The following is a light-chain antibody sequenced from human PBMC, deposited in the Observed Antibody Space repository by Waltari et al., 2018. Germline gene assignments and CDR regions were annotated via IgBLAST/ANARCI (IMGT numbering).Light chain of an antibody. J-gene: IGLJ3*02. V-gene: IGLV1-40*01. CDR1: GSNIRAGYA. CDR3: QSYDTTLSVV. Sequence: QSVLTQPPSVSGAPGQRVTISCTGSGSNIRAGYAVPWYQQLPRAAPKLLIYGSTSRPLGVPDRFFGSTSGTSAFLAITGLQAEDEADYYCQSYDTTLSVVFGGGTKLTVL. CDR2: GST.